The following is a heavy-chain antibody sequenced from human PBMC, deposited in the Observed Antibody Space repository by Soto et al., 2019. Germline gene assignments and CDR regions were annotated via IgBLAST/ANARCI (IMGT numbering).Heavy chain of an antibody. CDR3: ASDTLGYCSSTSCYSHYYYYYGMDV. V-gene: IGHV1-46*01. CDR2: INPSGGST. Sequence: ASVKVSCKASGYTFTSYYMHWVRQAPGQGLEWMGIINPSGGSTSYALKFQGRVTMTRDTSTSTVYMELSSLRSEDTAVYYCASDTLGYCSSTSCYSHYYYYYGMDVWGQGTTVTVSS. J-gene: IGHJ6*02. CDR1: GYTFTSYY. D-gene: IGHD2-2*02.